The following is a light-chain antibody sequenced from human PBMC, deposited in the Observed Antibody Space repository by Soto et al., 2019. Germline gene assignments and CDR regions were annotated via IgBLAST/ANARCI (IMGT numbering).Light chain of an antibody. CDR2: GAS. J-gene: IGKJ3*01. CDR3: QNYNSVPFT. CDR1: QGISNF. V-gene: IGKV1-27*01. Sequence: DIQLTQSPSSLSASVGDRFTITCRASQGISNFLAWYQQKPGKVPKVLIYGASALQSGVPSRFSGSGSGTDFTLTISSLQPEDVATYYCQNYNSVPFTFGPGTKVDIK.